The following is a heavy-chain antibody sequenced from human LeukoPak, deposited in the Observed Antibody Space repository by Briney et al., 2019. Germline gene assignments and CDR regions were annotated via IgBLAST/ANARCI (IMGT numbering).Heavy chain of an antibody. V-gene: IGHV3-30*18. D-gene: IGHD4-17*01. J-gene: IGHJ4*02. Sequence: GRSLRLSCAASAFTVSSYGMHWVRQAPGKGLEWEAVISYDGSNKYYADSVKDRFTISRDNSKNTLYLQMNSLRAEDTAVYYCAKPKNGVYGDYIDYWGQGTLVTVSS. CDR2: ISYDGSNK. CDR1: AFTVSSYG. CDR3: AKPKNGVYGDYIDY.